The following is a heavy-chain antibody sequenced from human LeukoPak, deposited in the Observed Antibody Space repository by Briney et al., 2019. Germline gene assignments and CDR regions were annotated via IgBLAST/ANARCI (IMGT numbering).Heavy chain of an antibody. D-gene: IGHD6-13*01. Sequence: GESLRLSCAASGFTFTICAMAWVRQAPGKGLEWVSGISGSGGSTYYADSVKGRFTISRDNSKNTLYLQMNSLRAEDTAVYYCAKSSSWSYIPPDDFDYWGQGTPVTVSS. CDR3: AKSSSWSYIPPDDFDY. J-gene: IGHJ4*02. V-gene: IGHV3-23*01. CDR2: ISGSGGST. CDR1: GFTFTICA.